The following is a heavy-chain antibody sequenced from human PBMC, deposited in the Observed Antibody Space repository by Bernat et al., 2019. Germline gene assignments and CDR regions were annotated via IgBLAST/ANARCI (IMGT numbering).Heavy chain of an antibody. CDR1: GFTFSGDW. D-gene: IGHD5/OR15-5a*01. V-gene: IGHV3-74*01. J-gene: IGHJ4*02. CDR2: INGDGTIT. Sequence: EVKLVESGGGLIQPGGSLRLSCAASGFTFSGDWMHWVRQVPGKGLVWVSRINGDGTITDYAESVKGRFAISRDNAKNTLYLQMNSLRVEDPAVYYCVRSVSGAAGFFDYWGPGSLVTVSS. CDR3: VRSVSGAAGFFDY.